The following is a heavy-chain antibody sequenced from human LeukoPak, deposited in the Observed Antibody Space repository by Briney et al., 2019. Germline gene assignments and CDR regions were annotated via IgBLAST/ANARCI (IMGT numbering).Heavy chain of an antibody. Sequence: GGSLRLSCAASGFTFRSYGMHWVRQAPGKGLEWVAVISYDGSNKYYADSVKGRFTISRDNSKNTLYLQMNSLRDEDTAVYYCAKSGGSSGKALGYWGQGTLVTVSS. CDR1: GFTFRSYG. J-gene: IGHJ4*02. CDR3: AKSGGSSGKALGY. V-gene: IGHV3-30*18. D-gene: IGHD3-22*01. CDR2: ISYDGSNK.